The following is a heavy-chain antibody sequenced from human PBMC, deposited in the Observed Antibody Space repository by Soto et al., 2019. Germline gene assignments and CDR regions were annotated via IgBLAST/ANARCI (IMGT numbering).Heavy chain of an antibody. V-gene: IGHV3-11*01. CDR1: GFTFSDYY. D-gene: IGHD5-12*01. CDR2: ISSSGSTI. J-gene: IGHJ6*02. Sequence: QVQLVESGGGLVKPGGSLRLSCAASGFTFSDYYMSWIRQAPGKGLEWVSSISSSGSTIYYADSVKGRFTISRDNAKNSLYLQMNSLRAEDTAVYYCARAAREVPTIVSYYYGLGAWGQGTTVTVSS. CDR3: ARAAREVPTIVSYYYGLGA.